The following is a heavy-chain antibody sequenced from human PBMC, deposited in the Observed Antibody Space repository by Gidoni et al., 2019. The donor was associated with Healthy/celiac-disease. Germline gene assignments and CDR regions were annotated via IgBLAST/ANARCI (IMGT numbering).Heavy chain of an antibody. Sequence: QVQLQQWGAGLLKLSETLSLTCAVYGGSFSGYYWSWIRQPPGKGLEWIGEINHSGSTNYNPSLKSRVTISVDTSKNQFSLKLSSVTAADTAVYYCARGFPFSGRRPYCSSTSCYRSLGYYFDYWGQGTLVTVSS. D-gene: IGHD2-2*02. V-gene: IGHV4-34*01. CDR3: ARGFPFSGRRPYCSSTSCYRSLGYYFDY. CDR1: GGSFSGYY. J-gene: IGHJ4*02. CDR2: INHSGST.